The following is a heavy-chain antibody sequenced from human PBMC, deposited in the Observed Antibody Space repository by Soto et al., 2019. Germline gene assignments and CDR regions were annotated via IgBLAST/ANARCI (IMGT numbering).Heavy chain of an antibody. CDR2: IIPMSGTT. D-gene: IGHD1-26*01. CDR3: ARNGFSGSYWGN. J-gene: IGHJ4*02. Sequence: QVQLVQSGAEVKKPGSSVKVSCKASGGTFYYGISWVRQAPGQGLEWMGGIIPMSGTTNYAQKFQDRVTITADESTTTVHLELSSLRLEDTAVYYCARNGFSGSYWGNWGQGTLVTFSS. V-gene: IGHV1-69*01. CDR1: GGTFYYG.